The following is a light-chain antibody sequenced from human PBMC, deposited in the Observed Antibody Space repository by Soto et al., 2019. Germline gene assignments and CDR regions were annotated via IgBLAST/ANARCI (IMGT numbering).Light chain of an antibody. CDR3: QQYNSYSST. CDR1: QSISSG. CDR2: KAS. V-gene: IGKV1-5*03. J-gene: IGKJ1*01. Sequence: DIQMTQSPSTLSASVGDRVTITCRASQSISSGLAWYQQKPGKAPKLLIYKASSLESGVPSRFSGSVSGTEFTITISSLQPDDFATYYCQQYNSYSSTFGQGTKVEIK.